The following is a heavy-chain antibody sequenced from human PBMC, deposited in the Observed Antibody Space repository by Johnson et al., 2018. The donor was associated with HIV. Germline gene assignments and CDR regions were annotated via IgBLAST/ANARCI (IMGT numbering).Heavy chain of an antibody. V-gene: IGHV3-33*08. J-gene: IGHJ3*01. Sequence: QVQLVESGGGVVQPGRSLRLSCAASGFSFSSYAMHWVRQAPGKGLEWVAFIRYDGSNKNYADSVKGRFTISRDNSKNTLYLQMNSLRAEDTAVYYCARDPPYGGNPSAFDVWGQGTMVTVSS. CDR2: IRYDGSNK. CDR3: ARDPPYGGNPSAFDV. D-gene: IGHD4-23*01. CDR1: GFSFSSYA.